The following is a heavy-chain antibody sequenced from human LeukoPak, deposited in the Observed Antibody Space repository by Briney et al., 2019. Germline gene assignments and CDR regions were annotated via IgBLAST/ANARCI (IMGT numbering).Heavy chain of an antibody. Sequence: PSETLSLTCTVSGGSISSSSYYWGWIRQPPGKGLEWIGSIYYSGSTNYNPSLKSRVTISVDTSKNQFSLKLSSVTAADTAVYYCARQGSYYYYGMDVWGQGTTVTVSS. J-gene: IGHJ6*02. CDR1: GGSISSSSYY. CDR3: ARQGSYYYYGMDV. CDR2: IYYSGST. V-gene: IGHV4-39*01.